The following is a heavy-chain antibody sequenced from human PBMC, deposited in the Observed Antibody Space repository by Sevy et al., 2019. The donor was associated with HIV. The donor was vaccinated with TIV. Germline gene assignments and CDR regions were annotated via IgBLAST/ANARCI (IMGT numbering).Heavy chain of an antibody. D-gene: IGHD1-26*01. CDR2: IYYNGNI. J-gene: IGHJ4*02. CDR1: GGSITSLY. Sequence: SETLSLTCTVSGGSITSLYWNWIRQPPGKGLGWIANIYYNGNINFNTSLKSRVTLSLDTSKNQFPLRLSSVTAADTAMYYCAGENAWGRGYSWGQGTLVTVSS. CDR3: AGENAWGRGYS. V-gene: IGHV4-59*11.